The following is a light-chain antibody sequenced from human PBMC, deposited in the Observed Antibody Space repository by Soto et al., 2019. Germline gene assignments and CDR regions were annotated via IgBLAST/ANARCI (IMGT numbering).Light chain of an antibody. V-gene: IGLV2-11*01. CDR3: CSYAGSSIGV. J-gene: IGLJ3*02. Sequence: QSALTQPRSVSGSPGQSVTISCTGTSSDVGGHNLVSWYQQHPGKAPKLVIYDVSKWPSGVPDRFFGSKSGNTASLTISGLQAEDEADYYCCSYAGSSIGVFGGGTKLTVL. CDR1: SSDVGGHNL. CDR2: DVS.